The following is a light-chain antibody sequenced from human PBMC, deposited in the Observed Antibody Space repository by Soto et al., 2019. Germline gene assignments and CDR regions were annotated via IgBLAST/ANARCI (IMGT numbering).Light chain of an antibody. V-gene: IGKV3-20*01. CDR3: QQYSSSQGWT. J-gene: IGKJ1*01. Sequence: EIVLTQSPGTLSLSPGERATLSCRASQSVRTTYLAWYQQKPGQAPRLLIYAASNRTTGIPDRFSGSGPGTDFTLTINGLEPEDFAVYYCQQYSSSQGWTFGQGTKVDIK. CDR2: AAS. CDR1: QSVRTTY.